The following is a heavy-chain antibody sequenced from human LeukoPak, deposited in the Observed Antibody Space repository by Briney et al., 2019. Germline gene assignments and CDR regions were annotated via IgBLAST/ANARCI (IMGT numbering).Heavy chain of an antibody. CDR3: AELGITMIGGV. D-gene: IGHD3-10*02. V-gene: IGHV3-48*04. J-gene: IGHJ6*04. CDR2: ISSSGSTI. CDR1: GFSFSSYS. Sequence: GGSLRLSCAASGFSFSSYSLNWVRQAPGKGLEWVSYISSSGSTIYYADSVKGRFTISRDNAKNSLYLQMNSLRAEDTAVYYCAELGITMIGGVWGKGTTVTISS.